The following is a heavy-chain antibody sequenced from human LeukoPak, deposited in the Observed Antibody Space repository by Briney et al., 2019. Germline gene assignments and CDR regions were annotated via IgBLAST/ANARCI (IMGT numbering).Heavy chain of an antibody. D-gene: IGHD4-17*01. Sequence: SETLSLTCTVSGGSISSGSYYWSWIWQPAGKGLEWIGRIDTSGSTNYNPSLKSRVTMSADTSKKQFSLKLRSVTAADTAVYYCAREGIYGDYRHWGQGTLVTVSS. CDR2: IDTSGST. CDR3: AREGIYGDYRH. J-gene: IGHJ4*02. CDR1: GGSISSGSYY. V-gene: IGHV4-61*02.